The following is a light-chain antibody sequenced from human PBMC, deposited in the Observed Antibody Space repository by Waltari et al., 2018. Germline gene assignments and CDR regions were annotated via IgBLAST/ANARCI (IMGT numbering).Light chain of an antibody. CDR1: QSVDNF. J-gene: IGKJ3*01. CDR3: QQRTNWL. V-gene: IGKV3-11*01. Sequence: EIVLTQSPATLSLSPGERVIFSCRASQSVDNFLAWYQQRPGQAPRLLIYDASKRATGIPARFSGSGSGTDFTLTISSLEPEDFAVYYCQQRTNWLFGPGTKVEI. CDR2: DAS.